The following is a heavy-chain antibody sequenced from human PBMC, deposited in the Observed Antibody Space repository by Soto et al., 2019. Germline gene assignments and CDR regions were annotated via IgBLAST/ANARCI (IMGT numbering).Heavy chain of an antibody. CDR3: ARGSLVRGISY. J-gene: IGHJ4*02. CDR2: IYYSGNT. CDR1: GGSTSSGDYY. D-gene: IGHD3-10*01. V-gene: IGHV4-30-4*01. Sequence: SETLSLTCTVSGGSTSSGDYYWSWIRQPPGKGLEWIGSIYYSGNTFYNPSLKSRVTISVDTSKNQFSLRLSSVTAADTAVYSCARGSLVRGISYWGRGTLVTVSS.